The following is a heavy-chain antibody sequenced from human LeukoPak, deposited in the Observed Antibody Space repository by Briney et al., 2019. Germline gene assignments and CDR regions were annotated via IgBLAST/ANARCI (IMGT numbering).Heavy chain of an antibody. V-gene: IGHV3-30*04. CDR2: ISYDGSNK. CDR3: AKDDCSGGSCYFYYYYMDV. D-gene: IGHD2-15*01. J-gene: IGHJ6*03. CDR1: GFTFSSYA. Sequence: GGSLRLSCAASGFTFSSYAMHWVRQAPGKGLEWVAVISYDGSNKYYADSVKGRFTISRDNSKNTLYLQMNSLRAEDTAVYYCAKDDCSGGSCYFYYYYMDVWGKGTTVTVSS.